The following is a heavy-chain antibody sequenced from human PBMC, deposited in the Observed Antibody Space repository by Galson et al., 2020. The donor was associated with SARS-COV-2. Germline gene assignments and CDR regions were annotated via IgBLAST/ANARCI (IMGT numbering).Heavy chain of an antibody. CDR1: EFTFRTYT. Sequence: KIGESLKISCSASEFTFRTYTMSWVRQAPGKGPEWVSSIGSSGTYMFYADSVKGRFTISRDNAKQSLFLQMNSLRAEDTAVYYCARDVFGEYHPNWFDPWGQGTLVTVSS. V-gene: IGHV3-21*01. J-gene: IGHJ5*02. CDR2: IGSSGTYM. CDR3: ARDVFGEYHPNWFDP. D-gene: IGHD4-17*01.